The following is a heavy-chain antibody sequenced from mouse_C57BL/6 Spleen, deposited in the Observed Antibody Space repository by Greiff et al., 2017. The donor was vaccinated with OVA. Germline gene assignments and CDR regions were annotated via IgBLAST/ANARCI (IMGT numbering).Heavy chain of an antibody. V-gene: IGHV1-4*01. CDR1: GYTFTSYT. CDR3: ARAGDYYGSSHYDAMDY. Sequence: QVQLQQSGAELARPGASVKMSCKASGYTFTSYTMHWVKQRPGQGLEWIGYINPSSGYTKYNQKFKDKATLTADKSSSTADMQLSSRTAEDSAGYYCARAGDYYGSSHYDAMDYWGQGTSVTVSS. D-gene: IGHD1-1*01. CDR2: INPSSGYT. J-gene: IGHJ4*01.